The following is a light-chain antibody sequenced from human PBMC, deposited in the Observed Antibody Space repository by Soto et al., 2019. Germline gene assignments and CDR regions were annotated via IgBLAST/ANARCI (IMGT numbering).Light chain of an antibody. CDR3: QAWDSSTVV. CDR1: KLGDKY. Sequence: SYELTQPPSVSVSPGQTASITCSGDKLGDKYVCWYQQKPGQSPVLVIYQDTKRPSGIPERLSGSNTGNTATLTISGTQAMDEADYYCQAWDSSTVVFGGGTQLTVL. J-gene: IGLJ2*01. CDR2: QDT. V-gene: IGLV3-1*01.